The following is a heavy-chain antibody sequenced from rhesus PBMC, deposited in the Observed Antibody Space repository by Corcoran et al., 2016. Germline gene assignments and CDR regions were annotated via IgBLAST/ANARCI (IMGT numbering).Heavy chain of an antibody. CDR1: GFTFSSYG. Sequence: EVQLVESGGGLVQPGGSLRLSCAASGFTFSSYGMSWVRQAPGKGLEWVSYISKGGGSTYYEDSVESRVTISRDNSKNTRSLQMNSLRAEDTAVYYCAKVDNWNYFAFDFWGQGLRVTVSS. J-gene: IGHJ3*01. CDR2: ISKGGGST. V-gene: IGHV3S5*01. D-gene: IGHD1-26*01. CDR3: AKVDNWNYFAFDF.